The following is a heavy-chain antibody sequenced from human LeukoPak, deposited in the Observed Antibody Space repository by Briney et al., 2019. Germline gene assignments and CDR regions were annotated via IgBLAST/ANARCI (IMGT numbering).Heavy chain of an antibody. CDR2: INPSGGST. CDR1: GYTFTSYG. CDR3: ARDGYNSFDY. Sequence: GASVKVSCKASGYTFTSYGISWVRQAPGQGLEWMGIINPSGGSTNFAQKLQGRVTMTTDTSTSTAYMELRSLRSDDTAVYYCARDGYNSFDYWGQGTLVTVSS. J-gene: IGHJ4*02. V-gene: IGHV1-18*01. D-gene: IGHD5-24*01.